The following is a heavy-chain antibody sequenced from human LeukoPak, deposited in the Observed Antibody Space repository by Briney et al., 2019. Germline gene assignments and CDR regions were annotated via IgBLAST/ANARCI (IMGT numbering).Heavy chain of an antibody. CDR2: IWYDGSNK. CDR3: ARDQHYYDSSGYSHIDY. Sequence: GRSVPLSCAASGFTFSSYGMHWVRQAPGKGLEWVAVIWYDGSNKYYADSVKGRFTISRDNSKNTLYLQMNSLRAEDTAVYYCARDQHYYDSSGYSHIDYWGQATMVT. V-gene: IGHV3-33*01. CDR1: GFTFSSYG. J-gene: IGHJ4*02. D-gene: IGHD3-22*01.